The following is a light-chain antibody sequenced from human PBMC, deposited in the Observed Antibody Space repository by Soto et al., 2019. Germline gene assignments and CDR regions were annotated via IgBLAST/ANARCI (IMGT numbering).Light chain of an antibody. Sequence: EIVVTQSPATLSVSPGERATLSCRASESVNNNLAWYQQKPGQAPRLLIYFASTRATGIPARFSGSGSGTEFTLTISSLQSEDFAVYYCQQYNKWPLTFGGGTKVETK. CDR3: QQYNKWPLT. J-gene: IGKJ4*01. V-gene: IGKV3-15*01. CDR1: ESVNNN. CDR2: FAS.